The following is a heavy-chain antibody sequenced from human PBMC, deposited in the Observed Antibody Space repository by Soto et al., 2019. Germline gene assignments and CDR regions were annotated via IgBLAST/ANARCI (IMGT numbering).Heavy chain of an antibody. J-gene: IGHJ4*02. CDR1: GVSGISITW. CDR3: ARGRIVGARTPGAVDY. D-gene: IGHD1-26*01. CDR2: IYHSGSV. Sequence: LQTLSLTCAVVGVSGISITWWSWVRQRPGKGLEWIAEIYHSGSVIYNPSLRSRVILAIDWSKNQFSLTLTSVTAADTAVYYCARGRIVGARTPGAVDYLGQGTLVTVSS. V-gene: IGHV4-4*02.